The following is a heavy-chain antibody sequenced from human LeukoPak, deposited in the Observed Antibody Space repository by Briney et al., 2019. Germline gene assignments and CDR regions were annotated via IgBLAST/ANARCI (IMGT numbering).Heavy chain of an antibody. J-gene: IGHJ6*04. Sequence: GGSLRLSCTASGFTFGDYAMSWVRQAPGKGLEWVGFIRSKAYGGTTEYAASVKGRFTISRDDSKSIAYLQMNSLKTEDTAVYYCTRGLTGYPYYYYGMDVWGKGTTVTVSS. V-gene: IGHV3-49*04. CDR1: GFTFGDYA. CDR3: TRGLTGYPYYYYGMDV. CDR2: IRSKAYGGTT. D-gene: IGHD3-9*01.